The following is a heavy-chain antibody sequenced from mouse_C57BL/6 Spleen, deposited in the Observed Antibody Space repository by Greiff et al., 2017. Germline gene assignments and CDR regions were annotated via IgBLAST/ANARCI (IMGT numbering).Heavy chain of an antibody. J-gene: IGHJ4*01. D-gene: IGHD2-1*01. V-gene: IGHV1-82*01. CDR3: ARGVYGNFAMDY. CDR1: GYAFSSSW. Sequence: VQRVESGPELVKPGASVKISCKASGYAFSSSWMNWVKQRPGQGLEWIGRIYPGDGDTNYNGKFKGKATLTADKSSSTAYMHLSSLTSEDSAVYFCARGVYGNFAMDYWGQGTSVTVAS. CDR2: IYPGDGDT.